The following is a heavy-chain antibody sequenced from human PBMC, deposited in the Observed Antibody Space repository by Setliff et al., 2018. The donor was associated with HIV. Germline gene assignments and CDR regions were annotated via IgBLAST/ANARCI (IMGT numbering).Heavy chain of an antibody. J-gene: IGHJ5*02. CDR2: IYYSGST. CDR3: ARVGGYYYDWFDP. D-gene: IGHD3-22*01. Sequence: SETLSLTCTVSGGSISSYYWSWIRQPPGKGLEWIGHIYYSGSTNYNPSLKSRVTISVDTSKSQFSLKLSSVTAADTAVYYCARVGGYYYDWFDPWGQGTLVTVSS. V-gene: IGHV4-59*01. CDR1: GGSISSYY.